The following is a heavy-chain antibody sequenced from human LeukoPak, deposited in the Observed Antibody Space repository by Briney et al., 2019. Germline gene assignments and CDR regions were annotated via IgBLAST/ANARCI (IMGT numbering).Heavy chain of an antibody. J-gene: IGHJ4*02. V-gene: IGHV3-23*01. D-gene: IGHD3-9*01. Sequence: GGSLRLSCVASGFTFSSYAMSWVRQAPGKGLEWVSGISRSGGSTYYADSVQGRFTISRDNSKNTLYLQMDSLRAGDTAVYYCAKSQGYSNYYFDYWGQGTLVTVSS. CDR2: ISRSGGST. CDR3: AKSQGYSNYYFDY. CDR1: GFTFSSYA.